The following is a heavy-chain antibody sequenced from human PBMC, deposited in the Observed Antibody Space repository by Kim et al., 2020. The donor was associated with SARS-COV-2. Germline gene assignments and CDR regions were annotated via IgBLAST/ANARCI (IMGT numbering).Heavy chain of an antibody. D-gene: IGHD3-10*01. CDR1: GGSFSGYY. J-gene: IGHJ4*02. Sequence: SETLSLTCAVYGGSFSGYYWSWIRQPPGKGLEWIGEINHSGSTNYNPSLKSRVTISVDTSKNQFSLKLSSVTAADTAVYYCARGSITMVRGVIITFERRRTFDYWGQGTRVTV. CDR2: INHSGST. CDR3: ARGSITMVRGVIITFERRRTFDY. V-gene: IGHV4-34*01.